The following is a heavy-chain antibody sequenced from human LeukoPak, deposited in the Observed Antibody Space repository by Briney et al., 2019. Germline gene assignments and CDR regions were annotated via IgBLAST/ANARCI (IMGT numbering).Heavy chain of an antibody. CDR2: ISDSGDIT. V-gene: IGHV3-23*01. CDR1: GFTFSSYE. Sequence: GGSLRLSCAASGFTFSSYEMNWVRQAPGKGLEWVSGISDSGDITYYADSVKGRFTISRDNSKNTLYVQMNSLRAEDTAVYYCAKGRLQLTMGGYWGQGTLVTVSS. CDR3: AKGRLQLTMGGY. D-gene: IGHD4-11*01. J-gene: IGHJ4*02.